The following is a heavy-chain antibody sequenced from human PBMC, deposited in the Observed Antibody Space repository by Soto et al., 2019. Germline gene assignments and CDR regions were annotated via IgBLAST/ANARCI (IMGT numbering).Heavy chain of an antibody. D-gene: IGHD6-19*01. CDR3: AKDPVAVAQYYYYGMDV. V-gene: IGHV3-23*01. CDR2: ISGSGGST. J-gene: IGHJ6*02. Sequence: GGSLRLSCAASGFTFSSYAMSWVRQAPGKGLEWVSAISGSGGSTYYADSVKGRFTISRDNSKNTLYLQMNSLRAEDTAVYYCAKDPVAVAQYYYYGMDVWGQGTTVTVSS. CDR1: GFTFSSYA.